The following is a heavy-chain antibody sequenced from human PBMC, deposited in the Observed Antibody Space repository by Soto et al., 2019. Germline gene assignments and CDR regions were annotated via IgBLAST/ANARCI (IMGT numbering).Heavy chain of an antibody. CDR2: IIPIFGTA. J-gene: IGHJ6*02. CDR3: ARVKPGSSSPSYYGMDV. D-gene: IGHD6-6*01. Sequence: SVKVSCTASGYTFTSYAISWVRQAPGQGLEWMGGIIPIFGTANYAQKFQGRVTITADESTSTAYMELSSLRSEDTAVYYCARVKPGSSSPSYYGMDVWGQGTTVTVS. V-gene: IGHV1-69*13. CDR1: GYTFTSYA.